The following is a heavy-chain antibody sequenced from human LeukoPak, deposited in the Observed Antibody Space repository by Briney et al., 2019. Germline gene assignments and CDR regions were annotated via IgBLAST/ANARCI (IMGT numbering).Heavy chain of an antibody. CDR3: AREAPTMTRGIDC. J-gene: IGHJ4*02. CDR1: GDSISSHY. CDR2: IYASGST. D-gene: IGHD4-17*01. Sequence: SETLSLTCNVSGDSISSHYWSWIRQPAGKGLEWIGRIYASGSTNYNLSLKSRVTMSVDTSKNQSSLKLTSVTAADTAVYYCAREAPTMTRGIDCWGQGTLVTVSS. V-gene: IGHV4-4*07.